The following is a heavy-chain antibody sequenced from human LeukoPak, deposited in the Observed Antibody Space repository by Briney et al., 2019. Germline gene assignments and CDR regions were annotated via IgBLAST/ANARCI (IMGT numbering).Heavy chain of an antibody. CDR2: IYYSGST. V-gene: IGHV4-59*01. J-gene: IGHJ4*02. D-gene: IGHD4-17*01. CDR1: GFTFSSYA. Sequence: PGGSLRLSCAASGFTFSSYAMSWIRQPPGKGVEWSGYIYYSGSTNYNPSLKSRVTISVDTSKNQFSLKLSSVTAADTAVYYCARGGGDYFDYWGQGTLVTVSS. CDR3: ARGGGDYFDY.